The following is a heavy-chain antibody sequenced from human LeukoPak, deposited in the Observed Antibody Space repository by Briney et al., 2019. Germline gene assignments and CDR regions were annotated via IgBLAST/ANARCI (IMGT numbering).Heavy chain of an antibody. CDR2: IYTSETT. CDR3: ARHRSPSSLSYFDI. J-gene: IGHJ4*02. CDR1: GASINSYY. V-gene: IGHV4-4*09. Sequence: PSETLSLTCTVSGASINSYYWSWIRQPPGKGLEWIGYIYTSETTKYNPSLRSRVSISIDTSKNQFSLRLSSVTAADTAVYYCARHRSPSSLSYFDIWGQGTLVIVSS. D-gene: IGHD6-19*01.